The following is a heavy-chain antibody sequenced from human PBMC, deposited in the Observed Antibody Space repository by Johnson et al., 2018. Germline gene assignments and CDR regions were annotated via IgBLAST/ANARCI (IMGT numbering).Heavy chain of an antibody. J-gene: IGHJ6*02. CDR2: IRSKAYGGTT. V-gene: IGHV3-49*05. CDR1: GFTFGDFA. D-gene: IGHD6-19*01. CDR3: TRWTIGWTYYYYYGMDV. Sequence: VQLVQSGGGLVKPGRSLRLSCTASGFTFGDFAMSWFRQAPGKGLEWIGFIRSKAYGGTTEYAASVKGRFTISRDDSKSIAYLQMNSLKTEDTAVYYCTRWTIGWTYYYYYGMDVWGQGTTVTVSS.